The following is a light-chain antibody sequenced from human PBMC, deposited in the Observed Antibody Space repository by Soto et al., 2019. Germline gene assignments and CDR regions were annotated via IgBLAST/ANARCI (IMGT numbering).Light chain of an antibody. V-gene: IGLV2-14*01. J-gene: IGLJ1*01. Sequence: QSALTQPASVSGSPGQSITISCTGTSSDVGGYDFVSWYRQYPGPAPKILIYDVTHRPSVVPDRFSGSKAGNTASLTISGLHADDEAYYYCSSYDIISSHVFGPGTKLTVL. CDR1: SSDVGGYDF. CDR3: SSYDIISSHV. CDR2: DVT.